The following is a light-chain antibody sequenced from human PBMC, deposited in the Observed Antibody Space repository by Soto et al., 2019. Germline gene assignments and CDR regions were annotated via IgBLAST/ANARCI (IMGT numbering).Light chain of an antibody. J-gene: IGKJ3*01. CDR2: GTS. CDR3: QQYDSSLFT. Sequence: EIVLTQSPGTLSLSPGERATLSCRASQSVSSKYLAWYQQKPGQAPRVLIYGTSIRASGVPERFSGGGSGTDFTLTITRLQPEDFAVYYCQQYDSSLFTFGPGTKVHFK. CDR1: QSVSSKY. V-gene: IGKV3-20*01.